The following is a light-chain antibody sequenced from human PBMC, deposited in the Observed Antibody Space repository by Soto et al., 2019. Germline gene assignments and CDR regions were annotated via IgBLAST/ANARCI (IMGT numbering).Light chain of an antibody. V-gene: IGKV2-28*01. Sequence: TQSPSSLPVTPGEPASISCRSSQSLLHSNGFNYLDWYLQKPGQSPQLLIYLGSYRASGVPDRFSGSGSGTDFTLKISRVEAEDVGVYYCMQALQTRTFGQGTKVDIK. J-gene: IGKJ1*01. CDR1: QSLLHSNGFNY. CDR3: MQALQTRT. CDR2: LGS.